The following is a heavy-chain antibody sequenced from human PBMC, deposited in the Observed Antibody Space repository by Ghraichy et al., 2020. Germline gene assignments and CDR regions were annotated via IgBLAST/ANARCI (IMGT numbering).Heavy chain of an antibody. J-gene: IGHJ4*02. V-gene: IGHV3-30*02. CDR1: GFTFSSYG. CDR2: IRYDGSNK. Sequence: SCAASGFTFSSYGMHWVRQAPGKGLEWVAFIRYDGSNKYYADSVKGRFTISRDNSKNTLYLQMNSLRAEDTAVYYCAKSYDSSGYWGDSDYWGQGTLVTVSS. CDR3: AKSYDSSGYWGDSDY. D-gene: IGHD3-22*01.